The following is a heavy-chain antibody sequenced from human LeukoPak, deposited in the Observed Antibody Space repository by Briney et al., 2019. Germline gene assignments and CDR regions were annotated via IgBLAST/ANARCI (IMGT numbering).Heavy chain of an antibody. D-gene: IGHD3-22*01. J-gene: IGHJ4*02. Sequence: GGSLRLSCAASGFTFSSYGMHWVRQAPGKGLEWVAVISYGGSNKYYADSVKGRFTISRDNSKNTLYLQMNSLRAEDTAVYYCAKDGVYYDSSGYYYYFDYWGQGTLVTVSS. V-gene: IGHV3-30*18. CDR1: GFTFSSYG. CDR3: AKDGVYYDSSGYYYYFDY. CDR2: ISYGGSNK.